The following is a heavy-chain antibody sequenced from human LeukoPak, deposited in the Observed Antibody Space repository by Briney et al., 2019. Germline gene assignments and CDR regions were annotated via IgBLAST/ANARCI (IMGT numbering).Heavy chain of an antibody. CDR3: VKFNDILTGYFDY. Sequence: GGSLRLSCAASGFTFSSYAMGWVRQSPGKGLEWVSAISGGGGSTYYAYYTDSVKGRFTISRDNSKNTLYLQMNSLRAEDTAVYFCVKFNDILTGYFDYWGQGTLVTVSS. CDR2: ISGGGGST. J-gene: IGHJ4*02. V-gene: IGHV3-23*01. CDR1: GFTFSSYA. D-gene: IGHD3-9*01.